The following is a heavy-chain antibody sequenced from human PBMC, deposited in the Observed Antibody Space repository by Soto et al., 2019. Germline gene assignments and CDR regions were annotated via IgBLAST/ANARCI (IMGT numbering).Heavy chain of an antibody. D-gene: IGHD6-13*01. CDR2: ISYDGSNK. Sequence: GGSLRLSCAASGFTFSSYAMHWVRQAPGKGLEWVAVISYDGSNKYYADSVKGRFTISRDNSKNTLYLQMNSLRAEDTAVYYCARVRTEQQLVLGYYYYGMDVWGQGTTVTVSS. CDR3: ARVRTEQQLVLGYYYYGMDV. CDR1: GFTFSSYA. V-gene: IGHV3-30-3*01. J-gene: IGHJ6*02.